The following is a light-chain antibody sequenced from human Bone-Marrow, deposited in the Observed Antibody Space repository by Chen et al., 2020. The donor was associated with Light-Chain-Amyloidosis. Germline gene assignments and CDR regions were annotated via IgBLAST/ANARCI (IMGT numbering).Light chain of an antibody. J-gene: IGLJ1*01. CDR1: SSDVGGDNH. V-gene: IGLV2-14*01. CDR2: EVT. CDR3: SSYTITNTLV. Sequence: QPALTQPASVSGSPGPSITISCTGTSSDVGGDNHVSWYQQHPDKAPKLMIYEVTNRPSWVPERFSGSKSDNTASLTISGLQTEDEADYFCSSYTITNTLVFGSGTRVTVL.